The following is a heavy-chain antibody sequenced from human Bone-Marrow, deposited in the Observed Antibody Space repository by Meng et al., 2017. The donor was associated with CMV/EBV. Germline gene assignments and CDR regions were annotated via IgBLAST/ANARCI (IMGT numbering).Heavy chain of an antibody. CDR1: GYTFTGYY. V-gene: IGHV1-2*02. D-gene: IGHD3-22*01. J-gene: IGHJ3*02. CDR2: INPNSGGT. CDR3: ARDWEYYYDSSGYAGGAFDS. Sequence: ASVKVSCKASGYTFTGYYMHWVRQAPGQGLEWMGWINPNSGGTNYAQKFQGRVTMTRDTSISTAYMELSRLRSDETAVYYCARDWEYYYDSSGYAGGAFDSWGQGTMVTVSS.